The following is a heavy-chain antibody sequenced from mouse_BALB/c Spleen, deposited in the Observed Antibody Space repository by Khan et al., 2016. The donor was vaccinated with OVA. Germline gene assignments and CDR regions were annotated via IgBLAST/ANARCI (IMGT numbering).Heavy chain of an antibody. Sequence: QVQLKESGPGLVAPSQSLSITCTVSGFSLTSYGVHWVRQPPGKGLEWLGVIWAGGSTNYNSALMSRLSINKDNSKSQVFLKMNETPTDDTAMYYCARDEGKNYYGSSYFDYWGQGTTLTVSS. CDR3: ARDEGKNYYGSSYFDY. J-gene: IGHJ2*01. D-gene: IGHD1-1*01. CDR1: GFSLTSYG. CDR2: IWAGGST. V-gene: IGHV2-9*02.